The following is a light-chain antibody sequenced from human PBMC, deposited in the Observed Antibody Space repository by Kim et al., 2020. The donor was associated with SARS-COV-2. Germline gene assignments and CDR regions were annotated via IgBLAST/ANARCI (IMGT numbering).Light chain of an antibody. CDR1: SSDVGGYNY. CDR2: DVS. Sequence: QSALTQPRSVSGSPGQSVAISCTGTSSDVGGYNYVSWYQQLPGEAPKLMIYDVSKRPSGVPDRFSGSKSGNTASLTISGLQAEDEADYYCCSYASSYTYVFGAGTKLTVL. V-gene: IGLV2-11*01. J-gene: IGLJ1*01. CDR3: CSYASSYTYV.